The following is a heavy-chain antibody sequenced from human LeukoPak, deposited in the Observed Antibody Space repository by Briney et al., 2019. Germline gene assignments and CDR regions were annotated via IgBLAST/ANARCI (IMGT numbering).Heavy chain of an antibody. CDR1: GFTFSSYA. CDR3: AKDVPGGTQH. V-gene: IGHV3-23*01. D-gene: IGHD1-14*01. CDR2: ISGSGGSP. J-gene: IGHJ1*01. Sequence: GGSLRLSCAASGFTFSSYATSWVRQAPGKGLEWVSAISGSGGSPYYADSVKGRFTISRDNSKNTLYLQVNSLRAEDTAVYYCAKDVPGGTQHWGQGTLVTVSS.